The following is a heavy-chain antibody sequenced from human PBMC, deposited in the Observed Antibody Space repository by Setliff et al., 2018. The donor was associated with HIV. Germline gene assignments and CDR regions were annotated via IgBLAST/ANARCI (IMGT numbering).Heavy chain of an antibody. CDR1: GGSINNDIYF. CDR2: IYYSGST. CDR3: ARSSRSSPFWFDY. D-gene: IGHD6-6*01. V-gene: IGHV4-31*03. Sequence: SETLSLTCTVSGGSINNDIYFWTWIRQRPGKGLEWIGYIYYSGSTHSNPSLKSRFTISVDTSSNQFSLKLNSVTAADTAIYYCARSSRSSPFWFDYWGLRTLVTVSS. J-gene: IGHJ4*01.